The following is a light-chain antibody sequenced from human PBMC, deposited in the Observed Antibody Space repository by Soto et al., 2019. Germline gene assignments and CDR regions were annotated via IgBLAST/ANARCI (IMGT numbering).Light chain of an antibody. CDR1: QSVSSY. V-gene: IGKV3-11*01. J-gene: IGKJ1*01. Sequence: EIVFTQSPATLSLSPGERATLSCRASQSVSSYLAWYQQNPGQAPRLLIYDASNRATGIPARFSGSGSGTDFTLTISSLEPEEFAVYYCQQRSNWPWTVGQGTKVDIK. CDR2: DAS. CDR3: QQRSNWPWT.